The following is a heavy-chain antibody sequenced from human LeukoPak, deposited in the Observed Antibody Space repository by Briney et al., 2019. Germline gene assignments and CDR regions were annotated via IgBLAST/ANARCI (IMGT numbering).Heavy chain of an antibody. CDR3: ARESRPRPDTAFDY. D-gene: IGHD5-18*01. CDR2: ISYDGSNK. Sequence: SGGSLRLSCAASGFTFSSYAMHWVRQAPGKGLEWVAVISYDGSNKYYADSVKGRFTISRDNSKNTLYLQMNSLRAEDTAVYYCARESRPRPDTAFDYWGQGTLVTVSS. V-gene: IGHV3-30*04. J-gene: IGHJ4*02. CDR1: GFTFSSYA.